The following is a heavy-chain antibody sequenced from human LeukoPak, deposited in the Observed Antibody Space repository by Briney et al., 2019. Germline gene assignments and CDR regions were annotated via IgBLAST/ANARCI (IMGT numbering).Heavy chain of an antibody. CDR2: IYSGGST. J-gene: IGHJ4*02. CDR3: ARTGYYYDSSGYKIDY. V-gene: IGHV3-66*01. Sequence: GGSLRLSCAASGFTVSSNYMSWVRQAPGKGLEWVSVIYSGGSTYYADSVKGRFTISRDNSKNTLYLQMNSLRAEDTAVYYCARTGYYYDSSGYKIDYWGQGTLVTVSS. CDR1: GFTVSSNY. D-gene: IGHD3-22*01.